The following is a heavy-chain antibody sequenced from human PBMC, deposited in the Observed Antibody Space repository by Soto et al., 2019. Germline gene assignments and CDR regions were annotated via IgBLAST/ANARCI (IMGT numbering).Heavy chain of an antibody. CDR2: IIPIFGTA. V-gene: IGHV1-69*06. J-gene: IGHJ5*02. Sequence: ASVKVSCKASGGTFSSYAISWVRQAPGQGLEWMGGIIPIFGTANYAQKFQGRVTITADKSTSTAYMELSSLRSEDTAVYYCARDPAYGGNHNWFDPWGQGTLVTVSS. CDR3: ARDPAYGGNHNWFDP. CDR1: GGTFSSYA. D-gene: IGHD4-17*01.